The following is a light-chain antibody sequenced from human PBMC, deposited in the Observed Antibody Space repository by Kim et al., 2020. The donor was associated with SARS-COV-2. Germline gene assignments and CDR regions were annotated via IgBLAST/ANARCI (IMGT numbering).Light chain of an antibody. V-gene: IGKV1-13*02. J-gene: IGKJ1*01. CDR1: QGISSA. CDR3: QQYSIYWT. CDR2: GAS. Sequence: IQMTQSPSTLSASIGDRFTITCRASQGISSALAWYQQKPGKAPKLVIYGASNLESAVPSRFSGSGSGTEFTLTITSLQPDDVATYYCQQYSIYWTFGQGTKVDIK.